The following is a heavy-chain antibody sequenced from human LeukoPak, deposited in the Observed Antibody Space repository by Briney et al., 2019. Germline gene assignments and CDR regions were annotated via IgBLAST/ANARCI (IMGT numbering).Heavy chain of an antibody. CDR1: GDIVSTNSAA. D-gene: IGHD7-27*01. CDR2: TYYMSSYYN. J-gene: IGHJ6*02. CDR3: ARDRDLGNYYDGMVV. Sequence: SQTLSLTCAISGDIVSTNSAAWRWIRQSPSRGLEWLGRTYYMSSYYNDYAVCVKRLIAIKSDTSKDQFSLQLNSVTPGDTAVYYCARDRDLGNYYDGMVVWGQGTTVTVSS. V-gene: IGHV6-1*01.